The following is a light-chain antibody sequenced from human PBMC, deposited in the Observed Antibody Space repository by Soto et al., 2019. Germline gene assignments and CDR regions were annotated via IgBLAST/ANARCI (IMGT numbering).Light chain of an antibody. CDR3: QQTYSTTPT. CDR2: DAS. CDR1: QSISSW. V-gene: IGKV1-5*01. Sequence: DIQITQSPSTLSASVGDRVTITCRASQSISSWLAWYQQKPGKAAKLLIYDASSLESGVPSRFSGSGSGTEFTLTISSLQPEDFATYYCQQTYSTTPTFGQGTKVDIK. J-gene: IGKJ1*01.